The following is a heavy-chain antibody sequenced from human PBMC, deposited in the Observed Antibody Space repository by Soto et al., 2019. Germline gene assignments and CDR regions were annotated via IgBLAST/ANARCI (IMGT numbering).Heavy chain of an antibody. Sequence: EVQLGESGGGLVQPGGSLRLSCAASGFTFSSYWMSWFRQAPGKGLEWVANIKQDGSEENDVDSVKCRFTISRDNAKNALYLQMNSQSVEDTAVYYCAREIAARLWGKGTTVTVSS. J-gene: IGHJ6*04. CDR2: IKQDGSEE. V-gene: IGHV3-7*01. D-gene: IGHD6-6*01. CDR1: GFTFSSYW. CDR3: AREIAARL.